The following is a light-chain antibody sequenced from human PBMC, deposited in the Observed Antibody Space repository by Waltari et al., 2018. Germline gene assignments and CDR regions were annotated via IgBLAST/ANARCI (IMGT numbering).Light chain of an antibody. Sequence: DIQMTQSPSSLSASVGDTVTITCRASQDIRNDLNWYQQTAGKAPKRLIFAASILQSGVPRRFSGSASGTEFTLTISSLQPEDFATYYCLQHNTYPPTFGPGTKLDIK. CDR1: QDIRND. CDR3: LQHNTYPPT. V-gene: IGKV1-17*01. CDR2: AAS. J-gene: IGKJ1*01.